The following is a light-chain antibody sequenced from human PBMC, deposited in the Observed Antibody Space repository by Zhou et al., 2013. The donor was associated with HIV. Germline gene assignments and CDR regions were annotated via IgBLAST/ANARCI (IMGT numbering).Light chain of an antibody. CDR2: DAS. V-gene: IGKV1-33*01. J-gene: IGKJ4*01. CDR1: QDISNW. Sequence: DIQMTQSPSSVSASVGDRVTITCRASQDISNWLAWYQQKPGKAPKLLIYDASNLETGVPSRFSGSGSGTEFTFSISSLQPEDIATYYCQQYDDFPLTFGGGTKVEIK. CDR3: QQYDDFPLT.